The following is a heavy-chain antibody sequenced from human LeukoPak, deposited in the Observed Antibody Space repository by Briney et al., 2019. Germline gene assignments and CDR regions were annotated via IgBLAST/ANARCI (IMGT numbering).Heavy chain of an antibody. D-gene: IGHD2-15*01. J-gene: IGHJ4*02. CDR1: GYTFTSYG. V-gene: IGHV1-18*01. CDR2: ISTYNGHT. CDR3: AREGGRYCSGGSCYSSNGWYGGLNY. Sequence: ASVKVSCTASGYTFTSYGISWVRQAPGQGLEWMGWISTYNGHTNYARKVQGRVTMTTDTSTSTAYMELRSLRSDDTAVYFCAREGGRYCSGGSCYSSNGWYGGLNYWGQGTLVTVSS.